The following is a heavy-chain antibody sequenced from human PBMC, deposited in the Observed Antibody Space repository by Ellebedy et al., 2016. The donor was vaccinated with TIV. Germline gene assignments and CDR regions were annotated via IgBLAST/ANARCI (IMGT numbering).Heavy chain of an antibody. CDR3: ARDWRYDGTIPGWFDP. Sequence: AASVKVSCKASGYTFTSYYMHWVRQAPGQGLEWMGIINPSGGSTSYAQKFQGRVTMTRDTSTRTVYMELSSLRSEDTAVYYCARDWRYDGTIPGWFDPWGQGTLVTVSS. CDR1: GYTFTSYY. V-gene: IGHV1-46*01. D-gene: IGHD4-23*01. J-gene: IGHJ5*02. CDR2: INPSGGST.